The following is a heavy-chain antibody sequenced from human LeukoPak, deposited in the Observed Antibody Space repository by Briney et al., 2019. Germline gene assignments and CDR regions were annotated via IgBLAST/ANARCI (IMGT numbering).Heavy chain of an antibody. Sequence: SETLSLTCAVYGGSFSGYYWSWIRQPPGKGLEWIGEINHSGSTNYNPSLKSRVTISVDTSKNQFSLKLSSVTAADTAVYYCARWKAAGRCYFDYWGQGTLVTVSS. CDR3: ARWKAAGRCYFDY. J-gene: IGHJ4*02. V-gene: IGHV4-34*01. CDR1: GGSFSGYY. CDR2: INHSGST. D-gene: IGHD6-13*01.